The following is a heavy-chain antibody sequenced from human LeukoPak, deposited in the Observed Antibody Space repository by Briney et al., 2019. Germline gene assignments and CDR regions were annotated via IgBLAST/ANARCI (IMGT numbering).Heavy chain of an antibody. D-gene: IGHD3-10*01. V-gene: IGHV4-39*07. J-gene: IGHJ6*03. CDR3: AREGWAMVRGIDYQYYYMDV. Sequence: SETLSLTCTVSGGSISSSSYYWGWIRQPPGKGLEWIGSIYYSGRTYYNPSLQSRVTISVDTSKSQFSLKLSSVTAADTAVYYCAREGWAMVRGIDYQYYYMDVWGKGTTVTVSS. CDR2: IYYSGRT. CDR1: GGSISSSSYY.